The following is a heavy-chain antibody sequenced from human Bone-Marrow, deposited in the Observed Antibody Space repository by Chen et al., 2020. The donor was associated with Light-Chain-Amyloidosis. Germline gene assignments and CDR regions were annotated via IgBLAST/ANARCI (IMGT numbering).Heavy chain of an antibody. CDR3: AISDYGDYYYYYGMDV. J-gene: IGHJ6*02. Sequence: QVQLVQSGAEVKKPGSSVKVSCKASGDTFSSYATTWVRQAPGQGLEWMGGIIPIYDTANYAQKFQGRVTITADESTSTAYMELRSLRSGDTATYYCAISDYGDYYYYYGMDVWGQGTTVTVSS. D-gene: IGHD4-17*01. CDR2: IIPIYDTA. V-gene: IGHV1-69*01. CDR1: GDTFSSYA.